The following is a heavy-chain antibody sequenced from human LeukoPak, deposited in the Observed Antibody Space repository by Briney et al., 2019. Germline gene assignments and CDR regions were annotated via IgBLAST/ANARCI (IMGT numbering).Heavy chain of an antibody. Sequence: ASVKVSCKASGYTFTSYDINWVRQATGQGLEWMGWMNPNSGNTGYAQKFQGRVTMTRNTSISTAYMELSSLGSEDTAVYYCARGSSGWYLVNYYYYYMDVWGKGTTVTISS. D-gene: IGHD6-19*01. V-gene: IGHV1-8*01. CDR1: GYTFTSYD. J-gene: IGHJ6*03. CDR2: MNPNSGNT. CDR3: ARGSSGWYLVNYYYYYMDV.